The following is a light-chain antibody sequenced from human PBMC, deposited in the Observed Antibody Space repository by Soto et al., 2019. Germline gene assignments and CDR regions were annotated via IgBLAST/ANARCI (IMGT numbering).Light chain of an antibody. CDR2: EVS. J-gene: IGLJ1*01. CDR3: SPYTSSSTLGV. CDR1: SSDVGGYNY. Sequence: QSVLAQPASVSGSPRQSITISCPGTSSDVGGYNYVSWYQQHPGKAPKLMIYEVSNRPSGVSNRFSGSKSGNTASLTISGLQAEDEADYYGSPYTSSSTLGVFGTGTKVTVL. V-gene: IGLV2-14*01.